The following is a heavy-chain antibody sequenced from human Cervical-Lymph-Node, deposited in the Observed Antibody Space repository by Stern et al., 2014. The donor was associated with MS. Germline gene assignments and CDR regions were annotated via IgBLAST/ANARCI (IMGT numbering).Heavy chain of an antibody. Sequence: QLQLQESGPGLVKPSQTLSLTCTVSGGSISSGGYYWSWIRQHPGKGLERIGYIYYSGSTYYNPSLKSRVTISVDTSKNQFSLKLSSVTAADTAVYYCARDDGDYYYGMDVWGQGTTVTVSS. CDR3: ARDDGDYYYGMDV. J-gene: IGHJ6*02. CDR2: IYYSGST. V-gene: IGHV4-31*03. D-gene: IGHD3-10*01. CDR1: GGSISSGGYY.